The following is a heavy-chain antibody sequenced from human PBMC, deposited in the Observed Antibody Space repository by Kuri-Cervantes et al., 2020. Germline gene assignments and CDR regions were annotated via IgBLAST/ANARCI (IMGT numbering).Heavy chain of an antibody. V-gene: IGHV3-30*14. Sequence: GESLKISCAASGFTFSSYAMHWVRQAPGKGLEWVAVISYDGSNKYYADSVKGRFTISRHNSKNTLYLQMNSLRAEDTAVYYCARDYWSRLSGAFDIWGQGTMVTVSS. J-gene: IGHJ3*02. CDR2: ISYDGSNK. CDR3: ARDYWSRLSGAFDI. D-gene: IGHD2-8*02. CDR1: GFTFSSYA.